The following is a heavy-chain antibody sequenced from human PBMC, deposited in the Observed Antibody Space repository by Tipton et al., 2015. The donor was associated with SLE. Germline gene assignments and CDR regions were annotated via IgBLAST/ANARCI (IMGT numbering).Heavy chain of an antibody. J-gene: IGHJ4*02. D-gene: IGHD2-15*01. V-gene: IGHV3-53*05. CDR1: GFIVRSHY. CDR2: TYSGETT. Sequence: GSLRLSCAASGFIVRSHYMSWVRQAPGKGLEWVSVTYSGETTYYADSVKGRFAISRDNSKNTLYLQMNSLRPEDTAVYYCATLWGYCSVGGCYSAFWGQGTLVTVSS. CDR3: ATLWGYCSVGGCYSAF.